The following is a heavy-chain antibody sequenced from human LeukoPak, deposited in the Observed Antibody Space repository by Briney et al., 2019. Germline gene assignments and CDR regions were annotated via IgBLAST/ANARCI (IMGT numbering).Heavy chain of an antibody. CDR1: GFTFSNAW. Sequence: KPGGSLRLSCAASGFTFSNAWMSWVRQAPGKGLEWVGRIKSKTDGGTTDYAAPVKGRFTISRDDSKNTLYLQMNSLKTEDTAVYYCTTLGYYYGSGRDGPNWFDPWGQGTLVTVSS. CDR3: TTLGYYYGSGRDGPNWFDP. V-gene: IGHV3-15*01. CDR2: IKSKTDGGTT. D-gene: IGHD3-10*01. J-gene: IGHJ5*02.